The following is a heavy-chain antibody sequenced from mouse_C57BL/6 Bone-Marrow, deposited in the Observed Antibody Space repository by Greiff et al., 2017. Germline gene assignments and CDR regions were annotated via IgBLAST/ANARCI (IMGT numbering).Heavy chain of an antibody. CDR1: GYTFTDYE. Sequence: VQLQQSGAELVRPGASVTLSCKASGYTFTDYEMHWVKQTPVHGLEWIGAIDPETGGTAYNQKFKGKAILTADKSSSTAYMELRSLTSEDSAVYYCTGIATVVARYYAMDDWGQGTSVTVSS. J-gene: IGHJ4*01. D-gene: IGHD1-1*01. CDR3: TGIATVVARYYAMDD. V-gene: IGHV1-15*01. CDR2: IDPETGGT.